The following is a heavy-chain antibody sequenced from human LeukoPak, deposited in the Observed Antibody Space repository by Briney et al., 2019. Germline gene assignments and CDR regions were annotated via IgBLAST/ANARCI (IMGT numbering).Heavy chain of an antibody. J-gene: IGHJ4*02. CDR3: ARDKSLIRSRSGSESSPLDN. V-gene: IGHV1-18*04. D-gene: IGHD6-19*01. CDR2: ISGYNGNT. Sequence: ASVKVSCKTSGYTFTYYGINWVRQAPGQGLEWMGWISGYNGNTKYAQKFQGRVTMTTDTFTNTAYMELRSLRSDDTAMYYCARDKSLIRSRSGSESSPLDNWGQGTLVFVSS. CDR1: GYTFTYYG.